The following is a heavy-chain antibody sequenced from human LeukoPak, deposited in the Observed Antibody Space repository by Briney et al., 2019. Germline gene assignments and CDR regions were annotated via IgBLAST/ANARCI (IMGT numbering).Heavy chain of an antibody. CDR3: AAGDYGGYYYYGMDV. CDR2: IVVGSGNT. D-gene: IGHD4-23*01. J-gene: IGHJ6*02. Sequence: EASVKVSCKASGFTFTSSAVQWERQARGQRLEWIGWIVVGSGNTNYAQKFQERVTITRDMSTSTAYMELSSLRSEDTAVYYCAAGDYGGYYYYGMDVWGQGTTVTVSS. CDR1: GFTFTSSA. V-gene: IGHV1-58*01.